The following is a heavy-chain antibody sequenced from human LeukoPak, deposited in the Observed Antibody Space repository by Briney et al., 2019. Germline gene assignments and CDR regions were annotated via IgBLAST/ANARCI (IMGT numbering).Heavy chain of an antibody. CDR3: ARSGGAYCGGDCYRRSFEY. Sequence: GGSLRLSCAASGFSFNTYWMSWVRQAPGQGLEWVSYISSSSSIYYADSVKGRFTISRDNAKNSLYLQMNSLRAEDTAVYYCARSGGAYCGGDCYRRSFEYWGQGTLVAVSS. CDR2: ISSSSSI. D-gene: IGHD2-21*01. J-gene: IGHJ4*02. CDR1: GFSFNTYW. V-gene: IGHV3-48*01.